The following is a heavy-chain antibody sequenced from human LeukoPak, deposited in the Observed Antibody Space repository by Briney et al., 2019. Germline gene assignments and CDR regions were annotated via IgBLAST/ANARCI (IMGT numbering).Heavy chain of an antibody. CDR2: INPSGDST. CDR1: GYTFTSYY. D-gene: IGHD2-2*01. J-gene: IGHJ2*01. Sequence: GASVKVSCKASGYTFTSYYMHWVRQGPGQGLEWMGIINPSGDSTSYAQKFQGRVTMTRDTSTSTVYMELSSLRSEDTAVYYCAREGLGYCSSTSCYGDWYFDLWGRGTLVTVSS. V-gene: IGHV1-46*01. CDR3: AREGLGYCSSTSCYGDWYFDL.